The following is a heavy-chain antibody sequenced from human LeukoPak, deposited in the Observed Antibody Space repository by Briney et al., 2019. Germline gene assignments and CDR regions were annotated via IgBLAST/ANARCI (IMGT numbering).Heavy chain of an antibody. CDR2: ISGSAART. D-gene: IGHD3-10*01. V-gene: IGHV3-23*01. Sequence: PGGSLRLSCAASGFTFSTHGMTWVRQAPGRGLEWVSAISGSAARTFYADSVKGRFTISRDNSKNTLSLQMNSLRAEDTAVYYCAKRGPGSPESGKYYFDYWGQGTLVTVSS. J-gene: IGHJ4*02. CDR1: GFTFSTHG. CDR3: AKRGPGSPESGKYYFDY.